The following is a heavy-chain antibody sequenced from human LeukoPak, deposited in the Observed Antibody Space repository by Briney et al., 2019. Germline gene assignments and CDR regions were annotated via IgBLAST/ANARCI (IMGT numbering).Heavy chain of an antibody. D-gene: IGHD2-21*01. V-gene: IGHV5-51*01. CDR1: GYTFTSYW. J-gene: IGHJ4*02. CDR2: IYPGPGAGPGGSNP. Sequence: GESLKISCKSSGYTFTSYWIGWVRQMPGKGLEWMGIIYPGPGAGPGGSNPIYNPSFQGQVSISADNSITTAYLQWSSLKASDTAICYCARHSTRPNWYSPIDYWGQGTLVTVSS. CDR3: ARHSTRPNWYSPIDY.